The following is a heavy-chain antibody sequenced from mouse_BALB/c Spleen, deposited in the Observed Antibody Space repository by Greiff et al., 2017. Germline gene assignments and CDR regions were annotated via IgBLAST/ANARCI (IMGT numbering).Heavy chain of an antibody. Sequence: VQLQQSGAELVKPGASVKLSCTASGFNIKDTYMHWVKQRPEQGLEWIGRIDPANGNTKYDPKFQGKATITADTSSNTAYLQLSSLTSEDTAVYYCARAGLRPYAMDYWGQGTPVTVSS. CDR3: ARAGLRPYAMDY. J-gene: IGHJ4*01. CDR1: GFNIKDTY. V-gene: IGHV14-3*02. CDR2: IDPANGNT.